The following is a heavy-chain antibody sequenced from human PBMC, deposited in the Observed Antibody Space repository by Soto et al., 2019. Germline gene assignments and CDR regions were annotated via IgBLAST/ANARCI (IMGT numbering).Heavy chain of an antibody. V-gene: IGHV3-23*01. CDR3: ARDESVAVADPFEY. Sequence: SLRLSCAASVFTFSSCAMCLVRNAPGKGLEWVSDIIDSGGSTYYADSVKGRFTISRDNSKNTLYLQMNSLRAEDTAVYYCARDESVAVADPFEYWGQGTLVTVSS. D-gene: IGHD6-19*01. CDR1: VFTFSSCA. J-gene: IGHJ4*02. CDR2: IIDSGGST.